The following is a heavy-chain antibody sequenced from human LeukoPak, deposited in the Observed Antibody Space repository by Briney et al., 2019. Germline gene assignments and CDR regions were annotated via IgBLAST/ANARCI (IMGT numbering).Heavy chain of an antibody. D-gene: IGHD6-13*01. V-gene: IGHV4-39*01. Sequence: PSETLSLTCTVSGGSISSSSYYWGWIRQPPGKGLEWIGSIYYSRSTYYNPSLKSRVTISVDTSKNQFSLKLSSVTAADTAVYYCASWSTYSSSWFSLNYYYYYGMDVWGQGTTVTVSS. CDR3: ASWSTYSSSWFSLNYYYYYGMDV. CDR1: GGSISSSSYY. J-gene: IGHJ6*02. CDR2: IYYSRST.